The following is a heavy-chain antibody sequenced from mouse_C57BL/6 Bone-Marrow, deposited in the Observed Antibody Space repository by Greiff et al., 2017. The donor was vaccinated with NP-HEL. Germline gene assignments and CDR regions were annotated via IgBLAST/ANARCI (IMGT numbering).Heavy chain of an antibody. J-gene: IGHJ2*01. V-gene: IGHV14-2*01. CDR2: IDPEDGET. CDR1: GFNIKDYY. Sequence: VQLKQSGAELVKPGASVKLSCTASGFNIKDYYMHWVKQRTEQGLEWIGRIDPEDGETKYAQKFQGKATITADTSSNTAYLQLSSLTSEDTAVYYCARRYGSRYYFDYWGQGTTLTVSS. D-gene: IGHD1-1*01. CDR3: ARRYGSRYYFDY.